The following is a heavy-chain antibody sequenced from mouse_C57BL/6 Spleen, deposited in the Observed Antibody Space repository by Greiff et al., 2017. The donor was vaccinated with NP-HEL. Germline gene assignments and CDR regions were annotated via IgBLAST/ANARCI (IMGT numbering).Heavy chain of an antibody. V-gene: IGHV1-82*01. J-gene: IGHJ1*03. CDR2: IYPGDGDT. D-gene: IGHD1-1*01. Sequence: QVQLQQSGPELVKPGASVKISCKASGYAFSSSWMNWVKQRPGKGLEWIGRIYPGDGDTNYNGKFKGKATLTADKSSSTAYMQLSSLTSEDSAVYCCARNYYGSSYGYFDVWGTGTTVTVSS. CDR1: GYAFSSSW. CDR3: ARNYYGSSYGYFDV.